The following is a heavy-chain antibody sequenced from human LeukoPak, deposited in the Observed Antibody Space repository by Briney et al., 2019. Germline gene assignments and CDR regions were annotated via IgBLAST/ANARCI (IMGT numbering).Heavy chain of an antibody. V-gene: IGHV3-23*01. J-gene: IGHJ4*02. Sequence: GGSLRLSCAASGFTFTSFAMTWVRQAPGKGLEWVASIRGGVDTYYADSVKGRFTISRDNSKNTLSLQMSSLRADDTALYFCAKERWVDILTGFYNYWGQGTLVTVSS. CDR1: GFTFTSFA. D-gene: IGHD3-9*01. CDR2: IRGGVDT. CDR3: AKERWVDILTGFYNY.